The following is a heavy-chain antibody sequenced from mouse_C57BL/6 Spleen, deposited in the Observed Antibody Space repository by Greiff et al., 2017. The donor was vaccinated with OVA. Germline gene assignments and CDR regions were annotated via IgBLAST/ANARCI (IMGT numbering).Heavy chain of an antibody. V-gene: IGHV1-82*01. D-gene: IGHD4-1*01. CDR1: GYAFSSSW. Sequence: QVQLQQSGPELVKPGASVKISCKASGYAFSSSWMNWVKQRPGKGLEWIGRIYPGDGDTNYNGKFKGKATLTAAKSSSTAYMQLSSLTSEDSAVYFCASLANWDVGFAYWGQGTLVTVSA. CDR2: IYPGDGDT. J-gene: IGHJ3*01. CDR3: ASLANWDVGFAY.